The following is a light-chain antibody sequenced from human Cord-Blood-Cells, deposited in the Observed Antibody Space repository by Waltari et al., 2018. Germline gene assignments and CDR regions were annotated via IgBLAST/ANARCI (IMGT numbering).Light chain of an antibody. Sequence: QSALTQPASVSGSPGQSITISCPGTSSDVGGYNYVSWYQQHPGKAPKLMVYDVSKRPSGVSNRFSGSKSGNPASLTISGLQAEDEADYYCSSYTSSSTYVFGTGTKVTVL. V-gene: IGLV2-14*01. CDR1: SSDVGGYNY. J-gene: IGLJ1*01. CDR2: DVS. CDR3: SSYTSSSTYV.